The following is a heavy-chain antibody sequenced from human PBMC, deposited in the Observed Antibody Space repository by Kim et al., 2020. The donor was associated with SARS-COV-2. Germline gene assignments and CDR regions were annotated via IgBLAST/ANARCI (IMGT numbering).Heavy chain of an antibody. CDR3: ARGRIAVAGTISPGFDP. J-gene: IGHJ5*02. V-gene: IGHV4-34*01. Sequence: LKSRVTISVDTSKNQFSLKLSSVTAADTAVYYCARGRIAVAGTISPGFDPWGQGTLVTVSS. D-gene: IGHD6-19*01.